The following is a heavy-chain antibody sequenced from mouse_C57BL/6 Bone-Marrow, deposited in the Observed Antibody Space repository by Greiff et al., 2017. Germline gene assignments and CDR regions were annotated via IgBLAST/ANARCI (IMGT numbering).Heavy chain of an antibody. CDR3: ARLLCFYAMDY. CDR2: ISDGGSCT. Sequence: EVQLVESGGGLVKPGGSLKFSCAASGFTFSSYALSWVRQTPEKRLEWVATISDGGSCTYYPDNVKGRFTISRDNAKNNLYLQMSHLKYEDTAMYYSARLLCFYAMDYWGQGTSVTVSS. D-gene: IGHD1-1*02. J-gene: IGHJ4*01. CDR1: GFTFSSYA. V-gene: IGHV5-4*01.